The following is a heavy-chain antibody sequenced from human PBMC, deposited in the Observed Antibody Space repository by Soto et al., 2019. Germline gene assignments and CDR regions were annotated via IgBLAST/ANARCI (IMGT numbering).Heavy chain of an antibody. CDR2: ILHTGGT. CDR1: GGSISGGGFS. V-gene: IGHV4-30-2*01. CDR3: AKDRSVDTRDWLDP. Sequence: PSETLSLTCAVSGGSISGGGFSWSWIRQPPGKGLEWIGYILHTGGTQYNPSLKSRVSMSVDKSKNQFSLHLTSVTAADTAVYYCAKDRSVDTRDWLDPWGQGTLVTVSS. D-gene: IGHD5-18*01. J-gene: IGHJ5*02.